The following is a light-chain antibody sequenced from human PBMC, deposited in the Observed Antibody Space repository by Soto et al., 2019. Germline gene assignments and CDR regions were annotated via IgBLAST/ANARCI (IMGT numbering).Light chain of an antibody. V-gene: IGKV3-20*01. Sequence: IVWTQSPATLSVSPGDSATLSCRASQSVSSNLAWYQQKPGQAPRLLIHGASTRATGIPARFSGSGSGTDFTLTISRLEPEDFAVYYCQQYGSSLTFGQGTRLEIK. CDR1: QSVSSN. CDR3: QQYGSSLT. J-gene: IGKJ5*01. CDR2: GAS.